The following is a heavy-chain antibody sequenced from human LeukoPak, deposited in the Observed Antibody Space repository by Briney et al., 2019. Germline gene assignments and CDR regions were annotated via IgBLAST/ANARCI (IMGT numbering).Heavy chain of an antibody. CDR3: AKASYYYGSGSYLSNWFDP. J-gene: IGHJ5*02. V-gene: IGHV3-30*02. CDR1: GFTFSSYG. D-gene: IGHD3-10*01. Sequence: PGGSLRLSCAASGFTFSSYGMHWVRQAPGKGLEWVAFIRYDGSSKYYADSVKGRFTISRDNSKNTLYLQMNSLRAEDTAVYYCAKASYYYGSGSYLSNWFDPWGQGTLVTVSS. CDR2: IRYDGSSK.